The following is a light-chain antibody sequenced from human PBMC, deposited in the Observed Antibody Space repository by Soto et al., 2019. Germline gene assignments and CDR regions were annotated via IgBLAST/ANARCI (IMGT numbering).Light chain of an antibody. CDR1: QSVSSSY. CDR3: QQYGSSPI. Sequence: EIVLTQSPGTLSLSPGERATLSCRASQSVSSSYLAWYQQKPGQAPRLLIYGASSRATGIPDRFSGSGSGTDFPLTISRLEPEDFAVYYCQQYGSSPIFGQGTRLESK. J-gene: IGKJ5*01. V-gene: IGKV3-20*01. CDR2: GAS.